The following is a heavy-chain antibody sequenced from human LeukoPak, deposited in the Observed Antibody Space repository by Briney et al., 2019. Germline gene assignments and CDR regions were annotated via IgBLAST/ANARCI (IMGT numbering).Heavy chain of an antibody. CDR2: ISNNGGYT. CDR1: GFTFSSSA. V-gene: IGHV3-23*01. J-gene: IGHJ4*02. Sequence: GGSLRLSCAASGFTFSSSAMSWVRQAPGKGLEWVSAISNNGGYTDYADSVQGRFTISRDNSKSTLCLQMNSLRAEDTAVYYCAKQLGYCSDGSCYFPYWGQGTLVTVSS. D-gene: IGHD2-15*01. CDR3: AKQLGYCSDGSCYFPY.